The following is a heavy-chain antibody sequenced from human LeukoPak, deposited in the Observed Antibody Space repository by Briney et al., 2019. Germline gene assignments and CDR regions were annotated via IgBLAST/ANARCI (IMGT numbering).Heavy chain of an antibody. CDR3: ARSYNSGSYYPYYFDY. V-gene: IGHV4-59*11. CDR1: GGSISSHF. CDR2: IYYTGST. Sequence: SETLSLTCTVSGGSISSHFWSWVRQPPGKRLEWIGSIYYTGSTNYNPSLKSRITMSVDTSKNQFSPKLNSVTAADTAVYYCARSYNSGSYYPYYFDYWGQGTLVTVSS. D-gene: IGHD3-10*01. J-gene: IGHJ4*02.